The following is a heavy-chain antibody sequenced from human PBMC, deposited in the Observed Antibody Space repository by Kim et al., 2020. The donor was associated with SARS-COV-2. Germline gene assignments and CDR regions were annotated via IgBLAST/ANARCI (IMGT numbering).Heavy chain of an antibody. V-gene: IGHV4-39*07. CDR2: IYYTGST. D-gene: IGHD3-22*01. CDR1: GGSISSSSYS. J-gene: IGHJ4*01. CDR3: ARGPDESRYYGSSAY. Sequence: SETLSLTCTVSGGSISSSSYSWGWIRQPPGKGLEWIGSIYYTGSTYYNPSLKSRVTMSVGTSKNQFSLKLNSVTAADTAVYYCARGPDESRYYGSSAYWG.